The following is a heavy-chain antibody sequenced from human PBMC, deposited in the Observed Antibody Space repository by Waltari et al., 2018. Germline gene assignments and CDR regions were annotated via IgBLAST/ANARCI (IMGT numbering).Heavy chain of an antibody. CDR3: AKSRGFEY. CDR1: GFTFSRYW. Sequence: GFTFSRYWMSWVRQTPGKGLQWVANINYDGSQKYYVDSVKGRFTISRDNAKNSLYLQMNSLRVEDTAVYYCAKSRGFEYWGQGALITVSS. CDR2: INYDGSQK. J-gene: IGHJ4*02. V-gene: IGHV3-7*01. D-gene: IGHD2-2*01.